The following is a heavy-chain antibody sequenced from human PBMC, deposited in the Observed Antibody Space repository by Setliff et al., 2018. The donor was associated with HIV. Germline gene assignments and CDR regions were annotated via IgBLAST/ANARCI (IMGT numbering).Heavy chain of an antibody. J-gene: IGHJ5*02. Sequence: GASVKVSCKASGYTFTSYDINWVRQATGQGLEWMGWMNPNSGNTGYAQKFQGRVTMTRNTSISTAYMELSSLRSEDTAVYYCARALPYDSSGYYFVGWFDPWGQGTLVTVSS. CDR3: ARALPYDSSGYYFVGWFDP. V-gene: IGHV1-8*02. D-gene: IGHD3-22*01. CDR1: GYTFTSYD. CDR2: MNPNSGNT.